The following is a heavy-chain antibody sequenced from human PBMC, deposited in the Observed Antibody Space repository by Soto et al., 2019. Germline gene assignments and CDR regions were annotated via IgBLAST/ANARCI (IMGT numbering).Heavy chain of an antibody. CDR3: ARESRYCSGGSCYFLPGIDY. D-gene: IGHD2-15*01. J-gene: IGHJ4*02. V-gene: IGHV1-69*12. CDR2: IIPIFGTA. Sequence: QVQLVQSGAEVKKPGTSVKVSCKASGGTFSSYAISWVRQAPGQGLESMGGIIPIFGTANYAQKFQGRVTITADVSTSTAYMELSSLRSEDTAVYYCARESRYCSGGSCYFLPGIDYWGQGTLVTVSS. CDR1: GGTFSSYA.